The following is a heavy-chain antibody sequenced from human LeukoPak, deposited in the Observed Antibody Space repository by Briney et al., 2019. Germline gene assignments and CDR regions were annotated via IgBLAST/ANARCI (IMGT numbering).Heavy chain of an antibody. Sequence: ETLSLTCTVSGGSISSSSYYWGWIRQPPGKGLEWIGSIYYSGSTYYNPSLKSRVTISVDTSKNQFSLKLSSVTAADTAVYYCARSSIIAAAGPYYFDYWGQGTLVTVSS. J-gene: IGHJ4*02. CDR3: ARSSIIAAAGPYYFDY. CDR2: IYYSGST. V-gene: IGHV4-39*07. CDR1: GGSISSSSYY. D-gene: IGHD6-13*01.